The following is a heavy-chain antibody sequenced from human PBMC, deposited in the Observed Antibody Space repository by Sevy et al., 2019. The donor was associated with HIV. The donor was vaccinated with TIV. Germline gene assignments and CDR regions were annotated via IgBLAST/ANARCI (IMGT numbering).Heavy chain of an antibody. Sequence: GGCLRLSCAASGFTFSSYAMHWVRQAPGKGLEWVAVISYDGSNKYYADSVKGRFTISRDNSKNTLYLQMNSLRAEDTAVYYCARVIYTDKSHDSSDRDAFDIWGQGTMVTVSS. J-gene: IGHJ3*02. CDR3: ARVIYTDKSHDSSDRDAFDI. CDR1: GFTFSSYA. CDR2: ISYDGSNK. D-gene: IGHD3-22*01. V-gene: IGHV3-30-3*01.